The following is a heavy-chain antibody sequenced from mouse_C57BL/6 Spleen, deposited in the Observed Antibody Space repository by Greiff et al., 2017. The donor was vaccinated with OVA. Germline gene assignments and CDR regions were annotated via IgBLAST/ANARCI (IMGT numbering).Heavy chain of an antibody. CDR2: IDPETGGT. Sequence: QVQLQQSGAELVRPGASVTLSCKASGYTFTDYEMHWVKQTPVHGLEWIGAIDPETGGTAYNQKFKGKAMLTADKSSSTAYMELRSLTSEDSAVYYCTRRLLPWFAYWGQGTLVTVSA. J-gene: IGHJ3*01. V-gene: IGHV1-15*01. D-gene: IGHD2-3*01. CDR3: TRRLLPWFAY. CDR1: GYTFTDYE.